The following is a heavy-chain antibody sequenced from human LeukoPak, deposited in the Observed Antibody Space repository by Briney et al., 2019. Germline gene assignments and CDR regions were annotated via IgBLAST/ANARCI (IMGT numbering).Heavy chain of an antibody. V-gene: IGHV3-48*01. CDR3: ARETPDSSSWTDFDY. Sequence: GGTLRLSCAASGFTFSSYSMSWVRQAPGKGLEWLSYITISTGTIYYADSVKGRFTISRDNAKNSLYLQMNRLRADDTAMYYCARETPDSSSWTDFDYWGQGTLVTVSS. D-gene: IGHD6-13*01. CDR1: GFTFSSYS. J-gene: IGHJ4*02. CDR2: ITISTGTI.